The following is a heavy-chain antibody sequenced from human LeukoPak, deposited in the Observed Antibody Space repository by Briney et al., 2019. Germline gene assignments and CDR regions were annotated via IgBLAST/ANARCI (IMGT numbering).Heavy chain of an antibody. CDR1: GFTFSSYG. Sequence: GGSLRLSCAASGFTFSSYGMHWVRQAPGKGLEWVAVISYDGSNKYHADSVKGRFTISRDNSKNTLYLQMNSLRAEDTAVYYCAKDRGASYFDYWGQGTLVTVSS. D-gene: IGHD1-26*01. J-gene: IGHJ4*02. CDR2: ISYDGSNK. CDR3: AKDRGASYFDY. V-gene: IGHV3-30*18.